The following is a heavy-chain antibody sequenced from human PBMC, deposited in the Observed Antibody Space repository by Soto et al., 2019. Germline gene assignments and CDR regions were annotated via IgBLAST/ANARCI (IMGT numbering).Heavy chain of an antibody. CDR2: ISAYNGNT. Sequence: QFQLVQSGAEVKKPGASVKVSCKASGYTFTSYGISWVRQAPGQGLEWMGWISAYNGNTNYAQKLQGRVTMTTDPSTSTAYMELRSLRSDDTAVYYCARDRAYCGGDCYPKDAFDIWGQGTMVTVSS. CDR1: GYTFTSYG. D-gene: IGHD2-21*02. V-gene: IGHV1-18*01. J-gene: IGHJ3*02. CDR3: ARDRAYCGGDCYPKDAFDI.